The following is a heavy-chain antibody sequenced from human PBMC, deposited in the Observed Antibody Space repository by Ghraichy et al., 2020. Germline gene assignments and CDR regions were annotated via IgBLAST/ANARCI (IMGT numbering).Heavy chain of an antibody. CDR3: ASPTPFKYYYDSSGHYFDY. D-gene: IGHD3-22*01. Sequence: SETLSLTCTVSGDSISRSSYYWGWIRQPPGRGLEWIGSIFYSGSTYYNPSLKGRLTISVDTSKNQFSLRLSSVTAADTAVYYCASPTPFKYYYDSSGHYFDYWGQGTLVTVSS. V-gene: IGHV4-39*01. CDR2: IFYSGST. CDR1: GDSISRSSYY. J-gene: IGHJ4*02.